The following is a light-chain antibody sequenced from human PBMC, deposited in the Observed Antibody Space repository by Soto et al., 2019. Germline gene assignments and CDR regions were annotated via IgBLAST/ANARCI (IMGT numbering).Light chain of an antibody. CDR3: QQYNSYPWT. V-gene: IGKV1-5*01. Sequence: SQSISGWLAWYQQKPGKAPKLLIYDVSSLESGVPSRFSGSGSGTEFTLAISSLQPDDFATYYCQQYNSYPWTFGQGTKVDIK. CDR1: QSISGW. CDR2: DVS. J-gene: IGKJ1*01.